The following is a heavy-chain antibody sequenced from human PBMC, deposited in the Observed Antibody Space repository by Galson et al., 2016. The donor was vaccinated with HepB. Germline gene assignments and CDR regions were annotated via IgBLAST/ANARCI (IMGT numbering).Heavy chain of an antibody. CDR2: MTPNSGKT. D-gene: IGHD7-27*01. J-gene: IGHJ4*02. CDR3: ARNIYGTGDFDY. V-gene: IGHV1-8*01. Sequence: SVKVSCKASGYTFSSYDINWVRQATGQGLEWIGWMTPNSGKTGYAQKFQGRVTLIRDTSISTAYMELTGLGSEDTAVYYCARNIYGTGDFDYWGQGTLVTVPS. CDR1: GYTFSSYD.